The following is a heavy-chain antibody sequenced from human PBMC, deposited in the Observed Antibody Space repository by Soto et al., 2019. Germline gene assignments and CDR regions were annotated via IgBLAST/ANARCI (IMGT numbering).Heavy chain of an antibody. CDR1: GYSISSGLY. Sequence: PSETLSLTCAVSGYSISSGLYWGWLRQPPGKGPQWTGNIFHRGTTYYNPSLMSRAAISVDTAKNEFSLRLSAVTAADTAVYYCARVDSPYYYNSSGYFTYWGQGALVTVSS. D-gene: IGHD3-22*01. V-gene: IGHV4-38-2*01. CDR3: ARVDSPYYYNSSGYFTY. J-gene: IGHJ4*02. CDR2: IFHRGTT.